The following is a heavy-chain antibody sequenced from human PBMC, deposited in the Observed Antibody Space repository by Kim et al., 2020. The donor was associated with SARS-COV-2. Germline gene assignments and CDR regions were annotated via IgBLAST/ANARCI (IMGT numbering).Heavy chain of an antibody. CDR2: IIPILGIA. Sequence: SVKVSCKASGGTFSSYAISWVRQAPGQGLEWMGRIIPILGIANYAQKFQGRVTITADKSTSTAYMELSSLRSEDTAVYYCARGAPSVGAVGLWYFDLWGRGTLVTVSS. J-gene: IGHJ2*01. V-gene: IGHV1-69*04. CDR1: GGTFSSYA. D-gene: IGHD1-26*01. CDR3: ARGAPSVGAVGLWYFDL.